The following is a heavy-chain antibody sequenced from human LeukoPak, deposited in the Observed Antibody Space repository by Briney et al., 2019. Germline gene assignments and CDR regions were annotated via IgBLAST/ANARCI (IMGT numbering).Heavy chain of an antibody. CDR1: GFTFSTYA. D-gene: IGHD2-21*02. CDR3: AKDIYCGGDCYLRAGDS. Sequence: GGSLRLSCAASGFTFSTYAMSWVCQAPGKGLNWVSTITGSGGTTYYADSVKGRFTISRDNSKNTLFLQMHSLRAEDTAIYYCAKDIYCGGDCYLRAGDSWGQGTLVTVSS. CDR2: ITGSGGTT. V-gene: IGHV3-23*01. J-gene: IGHJ4*02.